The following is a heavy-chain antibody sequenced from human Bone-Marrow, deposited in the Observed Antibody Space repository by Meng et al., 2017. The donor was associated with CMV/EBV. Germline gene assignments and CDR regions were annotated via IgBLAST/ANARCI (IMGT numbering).Heavy chain of an antibody. CDR2: INHSGST. J-gene: IGHJ5*02. V-gene: IGHV4-34*01. CDR1: GGSFSGYY. CDR3: ARARIVVVPAAISWFDP. D-gene: IGHD2-2*02. Sequence: SETLSLTCAVYGGSFSGYYWSWIRQPPGKGLEWIGEINHSGSTNYNPSLKSRVTISVDTSKNQFSLKLSSVTAADTAVYYCARARIVVVPAAISWFDPWGQGTLVTVS.